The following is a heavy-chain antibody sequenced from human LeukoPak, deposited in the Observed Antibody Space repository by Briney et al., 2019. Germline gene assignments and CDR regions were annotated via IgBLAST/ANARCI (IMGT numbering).Heavy chain of an antibody. V-gene: IGHV3-74*01. CDR1: GFTFSSYW. Sequence: PGGSLRLSCAASGFTFSSYWMHWVRQAPGKGLVWVSRINPDGSTTSYADSVKGRFTISRDNAKNTLYLQMNSLRAEDTAVYYCARAEYYYDSSGYTYWGQGTLVTVSS. CDR2: INPDGSTT. J-gene: IGHJ4*02. CDR3: ARAEYYYDSSGYTY. D-gene: IGHD3-22*01.